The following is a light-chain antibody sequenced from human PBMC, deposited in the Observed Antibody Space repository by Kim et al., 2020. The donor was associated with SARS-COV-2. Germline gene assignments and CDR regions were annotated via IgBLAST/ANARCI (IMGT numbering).Light chain of an antibody. Sequence: QSVTSSCTGSNDDLPNNDHVSWYQQHPDKAPKLMIYEVNKRPSGIPDRFSGSKSGNTASLTISGLQADDDAEYFCTSYTGSDNFYVFGTGTKVTVL. V-gene: IGLV2-8*01. CDR2: EVN. CDR1: NDDLPNNDH. CDR3: TSYTGSDNFYV. J-gene: IGLJ1*01.